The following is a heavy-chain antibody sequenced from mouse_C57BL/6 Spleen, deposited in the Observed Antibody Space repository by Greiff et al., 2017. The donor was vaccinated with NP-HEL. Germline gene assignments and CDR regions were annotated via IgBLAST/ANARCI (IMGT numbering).Heavy chain of an antibody. Sequence: QVQLKESGAELVRPGASVTLSCKASGYTFTDYEMHWVKQTPVHGLEWIGAIDPETGGTAYNQKFKGKAILTADKSSSTAYMELRSLTSEDSAVYYCTRGILYSNPFAYWGQGTLVTVSA. CDR3: TRGILYSNPFAY. J-gene: IGHJ3*01. CDR2: IDPETGGT. CDR1: GYTFTDYE. V-gene: IGHV1-15*01. D-gene: IGHD2-5*01.